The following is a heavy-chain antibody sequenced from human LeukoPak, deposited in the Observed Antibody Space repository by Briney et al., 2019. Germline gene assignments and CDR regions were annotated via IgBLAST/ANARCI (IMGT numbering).Heavy chain of an antibody. CDR2: IDSDGSIT. CDR1: GFTFSGYW. V-gene: IGHV3-74*01. D-gene: IGHD6-19*01. Sequence: GGSLRLSCAASGFTFSGYWMHWVRQAPGKGLVWVSHIDSDGSITHYADSVEGRFTISRDNAKNTLYLQMNSLRAEDTAVYYCARALRLAVNLDYWGQGTLVTVSS. J-gene: IGHJ4*02. CDR3: ARALRLAVNLDY.